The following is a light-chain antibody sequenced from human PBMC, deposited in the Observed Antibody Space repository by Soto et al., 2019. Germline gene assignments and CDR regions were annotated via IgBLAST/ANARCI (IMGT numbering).Light chain of an antibody. V-gene: IGLV2-14*01. CDR2: EVS. Sequence: QSALTQPASVSGSPGQTVILPCTGTSSKASVFTFISWYQQHPGKAPKVIIYEVSNRPSGVSSRFSGSKSGNTASLTISGLQAEDEADYFCASYTATSTYVFGTGTQLTVL. CDR1: SSKASVFTF. CDR3: ASYTATSTYV. J-gene: IGLJ1*01.